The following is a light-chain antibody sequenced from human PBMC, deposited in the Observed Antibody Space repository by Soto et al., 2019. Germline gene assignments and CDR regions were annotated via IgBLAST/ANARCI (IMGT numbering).Light chain of an antibody. V-gene: IGKV1-39*01. J-gene: IGKJ1*01. CDR2: AAS. CDR1: ENIRDF. CDR3: QQSYSTPWT. Sequence: DIQMTQSPSSLSTSVGDRVTITFRASENIRDFVNWYQQKPGKAPKLLIYAASSLQSGVPSRFSGSGSGTDFTLTISSLQPEDFATYYCQQSYSTPWTFGQGTKV.